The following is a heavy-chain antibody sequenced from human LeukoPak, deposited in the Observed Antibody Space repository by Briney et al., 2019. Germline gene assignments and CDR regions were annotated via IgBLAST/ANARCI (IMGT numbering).Heavy chain of an antibody. CDR3: ARVSPISSGWYFWFYYFDY. J-gene: IGHJ4*02. CDR2: MYTSGST. D-gene: IGHD6-19*01. Sequence: PSQTLSLTCTVSGDSISSGSYYWTWIRQPAGKGLEWIGRMYTSGSTNYNPSLKSRVTISVDTSKNQFSLKLSSVTAADTAVYYCARVSPISSGWYFWFYYFDYWGQGILVTVSS. CDR1: GDSISSGSYY. V-gene: IGHV4-61*02.